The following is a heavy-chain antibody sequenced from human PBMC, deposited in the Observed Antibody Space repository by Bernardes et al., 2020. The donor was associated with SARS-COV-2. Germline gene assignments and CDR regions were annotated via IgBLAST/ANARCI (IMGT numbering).Heavy chain of an antibody. J-gene: IGHJ4*02. CDR2: LSYGGNT. Sequence: SETLSLTCSVSGDSINSASYRWGWIRQAPGKGLEWIGSLSYGGNTYYTPSLRSRVTMSADTSNTQFSLRLTSVTAADTAVYFCARGRLWGTQVFEVLTGYYGHSDHWGQGTMVTVSP. V-gene: IGHV4-39*02. CDR1: GDSINSASYR. CDR3: ARGRLWGTQVFEVLTGYYGHSDH. D-gene: IGHD3-9*01.